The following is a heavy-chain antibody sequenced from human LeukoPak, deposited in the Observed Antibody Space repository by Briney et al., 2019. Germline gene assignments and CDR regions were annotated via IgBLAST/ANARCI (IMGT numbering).Heavy chain of an antibody. CDR3: ARGMALGESGSEFDY. V-gene: IGHV1-2*02. D-gene: IGHD3-16*01. Sequence: ASARVSCKASGYTVTDYFMHWVRQAPGQGLEWMGWMNPKNGDTKNAQKFQGRVTMTRDTSITTAYMELSRLRSDDTAVYYCARGMALGESGSEFDYWGQGALVTVSS. CDR1: GYTVTDYF. J-gene: IGHJ4*02. CDR2: MNPKNGDT.